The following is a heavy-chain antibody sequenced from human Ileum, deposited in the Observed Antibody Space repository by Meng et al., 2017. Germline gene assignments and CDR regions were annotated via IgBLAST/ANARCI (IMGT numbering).Heavy chain of an antibody. CDR2: TYYRSKWYN. V-gene: IGHV6-1*01. CDR1: GVMRLQNSAT. CDR3: AREAHLAAFGH. Sequence: QKSCTRCERPLQNLSLPWSPLGVMRLQNSATWNWVRQYPSRGTEWMGRTYYRSKWYNDYALSVNSRITVNPDTSKNQISLQLNSVTPDDTAVYYCAREAHLAAFGHWGQGTLVTVSS. J-gene: IGHJ4*02. D-gene: IGHD6-25*01.